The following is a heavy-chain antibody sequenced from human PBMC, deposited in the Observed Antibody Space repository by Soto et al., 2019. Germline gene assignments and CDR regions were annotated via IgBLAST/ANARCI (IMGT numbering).Heavy chain of an antibody. CDR3: ARGRPNYFYYGLDV. Sequence: PSETLSLTCTVSGGSTKSDYYWAWVRQPPGGGLQWMGYKYYSGATDSDPSLKARVSFSVDTSKNQFFLNLTSVTVADTAVYFCARGRPNYFYYGLDVWGPGIPVTVSS. CDR1: GGSTKSDYY. CDR2: KYYSGAT. J-gene: IGHJ6*02. V-gene: IGHV4-30-4*01.